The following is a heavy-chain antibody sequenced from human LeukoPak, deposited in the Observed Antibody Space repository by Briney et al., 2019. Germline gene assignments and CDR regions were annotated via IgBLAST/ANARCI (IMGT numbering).Heavy chain of an antibody. V-gene: IGHV4-59*12. Sequence: SETLSLTCTVFGGSISSYYWSWIRQPPGKGLEWIGSIYNGNTHYNPSLKSRVTISVDTSKNQFSLKLSSVTAADTAVYYCARVPGPNWFDPWGQGTLVTVSS. CDR3: ARVPGPNWFDP. CDR2: IYNGNT. J-gene: IGHJ5*02. CDR1: GGSISSYY.